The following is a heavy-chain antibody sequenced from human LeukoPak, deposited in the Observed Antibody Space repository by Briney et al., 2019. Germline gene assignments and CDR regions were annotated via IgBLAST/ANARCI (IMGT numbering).Heavy chain of an antibody. V-gene: IGHV1-18*01. CDR1: GYTFTSYG. D-gene: IGHD5-12*01. CDR3: ARHGEFSGYDSSDNWFDP. CDR2: ISAYNGNT. J-gene: IGHJ5*02. Sequence: GASVKVSCKASGYTFTSYGISWVRQAPGQGLEWMGWISAYNGNTNYAQKLQGRVTMTTDTSTSTAYMELRSLRSDDTAVYYCARHGEFSGYDSSDNWFDPWGQGTLVTVSS.